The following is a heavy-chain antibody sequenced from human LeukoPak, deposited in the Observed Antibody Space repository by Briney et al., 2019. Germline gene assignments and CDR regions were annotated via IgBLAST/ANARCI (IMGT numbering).Heavy chain of an antibody. CDR1: GFTLSTNA. CDR3: ARATNYYYDSSGYAPDFDY. Sequence: PGGSLRLSCLTSGFTLSTNAMSWVRQAPGKGLEWVALISYDGSNKYHADSVKGRFTISRDNSQNTLFLQMNSLRAEDTAVYYCARATNYYYDSSGYAPDFDYWGQGTLVTVSS. D-gene: IGHD3-22*01. J-gene: IGHJ4*02. V-gene: IGHV3-30*04. CDR2: ISYDGSNK.